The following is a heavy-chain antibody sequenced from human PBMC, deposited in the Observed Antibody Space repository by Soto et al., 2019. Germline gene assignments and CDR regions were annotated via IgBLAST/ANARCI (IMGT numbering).Heavy chain of an antibody. Sequence: SETLSLTCTVSGGSISSYYWSWIRQPPGKGLEWIGYIYYSGSTNYNPSLKSRVTISVDTSKNQFSLKLSSVTAADTAVYYCARGERRYYDSSGYTYYLDYWGQGTLVTVSS. CDR3: ARGERRYYDSSGYTYYLDY. CDR2: IYYSGST. D-gene: IGHD3-22*01. J-gene: IGHJ4*02. CDR1: GGSISSYY. V-gene: IGHV4-59*01.